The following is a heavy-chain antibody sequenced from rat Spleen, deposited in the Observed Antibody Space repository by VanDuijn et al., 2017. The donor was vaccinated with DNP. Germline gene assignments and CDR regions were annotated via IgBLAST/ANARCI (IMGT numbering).Heavy chain of an antibody. CDR3: ARGLNYGGYNYYWYFDF. Sequence: EVQLQESGPGLVKPSQSLSLTCSVTGYSITSNYWGWIRKFPGNKMEYIGHISYSGSTSYNPSLKSRISITRDTSKNQFFLQLNSVTTEDTATYYCARGLNYGGYNYYWYFDFWGPGTMVTVSS. J-gene: IGHJ1*01. D-gene: IGHD1-11*01. V-gene: IGHV3-1*01. CDR2: ISYSGST. CDR1: GYSITSNY.